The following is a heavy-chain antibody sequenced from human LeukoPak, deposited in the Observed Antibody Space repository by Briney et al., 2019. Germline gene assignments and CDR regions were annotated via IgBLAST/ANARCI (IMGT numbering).Heavy chain of an antibody. Sequence: SVKVSCKASGGTFSSYAISWVRQAPGQGLEWMGGIIPIFGTADYAQKFQGRVTITADKSTSTAYMELSSLRSEDTAVYYCASAESDYYYYYYMDVWGKGTTVTVSS. CDR3: ASAESDYYYYYYMDV. V-gene: IGHV1-69*06. J-gene: IGHJ6*03. CDR1: GGTFSSYA. CDR2: IIPIFGTA.